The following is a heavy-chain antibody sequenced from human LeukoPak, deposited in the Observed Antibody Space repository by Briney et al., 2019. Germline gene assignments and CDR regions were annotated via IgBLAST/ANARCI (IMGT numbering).Heavy chain of an antibody. CDR2: ISSSSSTI. Sequence: GGSLRLSCAASGFTFSSYSMNWVRQAPGKGLEWVSYISSSSSTIYYADSVKGRFTISRDNAKNSLYLQMNSLRAEDTAVYYCARRGQYQLLYSYYYYYYMDVWGKGTTVTVSS. V-gene: IGHV3-48*01. CDR3: ARRGQYQLLYSYYYYYYMDV. D-gene: IGHD2-2*02. CDR1: GFTFSSYS. J-gene: IGHJ6*03.